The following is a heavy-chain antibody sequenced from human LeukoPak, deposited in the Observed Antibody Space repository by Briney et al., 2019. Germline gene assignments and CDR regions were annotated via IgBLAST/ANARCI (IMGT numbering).Heavy chain of an antibody. Sequence: GGSLRLSCAASGLTFSSYAMNWVRQPPGKGLEWVSAVDNSGLATYYADSVRGRFTISRDNSKNTLYLQMNSLRAEDTAIYYCAEVSAVTANFDSWGQGTLVTVSS. D-gene: IGHD2-21*02. CDR3: AEVSAVTANFDS. CDR2: VDNSGLAT. J-gene: IGHJ4*02. CDR1: GLTFSSYA. V-gene: IGHV3-23*01.